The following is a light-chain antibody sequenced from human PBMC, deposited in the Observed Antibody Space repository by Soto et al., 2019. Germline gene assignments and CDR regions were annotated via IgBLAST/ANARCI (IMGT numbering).Light chain of an antibody. CDR1: QGIIDY. Sequence: DIQMTQSPSSLSASVGDTVTITCRASQGIIDYLAWYQQRPGKVPKLLIYAASTLQTGVPSRFSGSGAGTDFTLTISSLQPEEVATDYCQKYDTAPQTFGQGTRVEI. J-gene: IGKJ1*01. CDR2: AAS. V-gene: IGKV1-27*01. CDR3: QKYDTAPQT.